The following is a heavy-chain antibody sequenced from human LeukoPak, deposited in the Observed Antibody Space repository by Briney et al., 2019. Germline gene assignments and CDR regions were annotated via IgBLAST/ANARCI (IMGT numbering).Heavy chain of an antibody. V-gene: IGHV3-7*03. J-gene: IGHJ6*02. Sequence: GGSLRLSCAVSGFTFSSYWMSWVRQAPGKGLEWVANIKQDGSEKYYVDSVKGRFTISRDNAKNSLYLQMNSLRAEDTAVYYCCCSGSYTPSYYYGMDVWGQGTTVTVSS. CDR3: CCSGSYTPSYYYGMDV. CDR1: GFTFSSYW. CDR2: IKQDGSEK. D-gene: IGHD3-10*02.